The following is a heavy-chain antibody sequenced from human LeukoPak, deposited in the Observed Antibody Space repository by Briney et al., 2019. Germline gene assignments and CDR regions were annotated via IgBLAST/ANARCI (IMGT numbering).Heavy chain of an antibody. Sequence: TGGSLRLSCAASGFTVSSIHMVWVRQAPGKGLEWVSVTYTGGNSYYADSVKGRFTISRDNSKNTLYLQMNSLRAEDTAVYYCARGHDILTGYYFDYWGQGTLVTVSS. CDR2: TYTGGNS. D-gene: IGHD3-9*01. CDR3: ARGHDILTGYYFDY. CDR1: GFTVSSIH. J-gene: IGHJ4*02. V-gene: IGHV3-53*01.